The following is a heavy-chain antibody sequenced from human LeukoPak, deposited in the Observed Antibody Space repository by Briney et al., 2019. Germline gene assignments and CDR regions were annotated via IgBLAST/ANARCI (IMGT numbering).Heavy chain of an antibody. CDR1: GGSISSYY. Sequence: PSETLSLTCTVSGGSISSYYWSWIRQPAGKGLEWIGRIYTSGSTNYNPSLKSRVTMSVDTSENQFSLKLSSVTAADTAVYYCARGGYSYGAVYFDYWGQGTLVTVSS. D-gene: IGHD5-18*01. J-gene: IGHJ4*02. CDR2: IYTSGST. CDR3: ARGGYSYGAVYFDY. V-gene: IGHV4-4*07.